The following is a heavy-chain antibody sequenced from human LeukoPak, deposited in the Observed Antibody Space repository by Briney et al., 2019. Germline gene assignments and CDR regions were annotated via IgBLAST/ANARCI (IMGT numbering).Heavy chain of an antibody. CDR1: GFTFSSYE. CDR2: ISSSGSTI. V-gene: IGHV3-48*03. Sequence: GGSLRLSCAASGFTFSSYEMHWVRQAPGKGLEWVSYISSSGSTIYYADSVKGRFTISRDNAKNSLYLQMNSLRAEDTAVYYCAKDSRSLAAAGEVDYWGQGTLVTVSS. CDR3: AKDSRSLAAAGEVDY. J-gene: IGHJ4*02. D-gene: IGHD6-13*01.